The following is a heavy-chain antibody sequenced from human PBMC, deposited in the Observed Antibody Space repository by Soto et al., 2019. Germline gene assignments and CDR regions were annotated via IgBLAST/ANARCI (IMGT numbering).Heavy chain of an antibody. V-gene: IGHV3-48*04. CDR3: ARDSPSAAGPSGGMDV. CDR2: ISSSSSTI. Sequence: GGSLRLSCAASGFTFSSYSMNWVRQAPGKGLEWVSYISSSSSTIYYADSVKGRFTISRDNAKNSLYLQMNSLRAEDTAVYYCARDSPSAAGPSGGMDVWGQGTTVTVSS. D-gene: IGHD6-13*01. CDR1: GFTFSSYS. J-gene: IGHJ6*02.